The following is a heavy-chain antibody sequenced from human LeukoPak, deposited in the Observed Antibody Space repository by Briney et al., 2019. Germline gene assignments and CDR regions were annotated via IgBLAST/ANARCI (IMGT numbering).Heavy chain of an antibody. CDR1: GFTFSSYG. CDR2: IRYDGSNK. V-gene: IGHV3-30*02. Sequence: GGSLRLSCAASGFTFSSYGMHWVRQAPGKGLEWVAFIRYDGSNKYYADSVKGRFTISRDNSKNTLHLQMNSLRAEDTAVYYCAKDAHLYYYDSSGYSDYWGQGTLVTVSS. D-gene: IGHD3-22*01. CDR3: AKDAHLYYYDSSGYSDY. J-gene: IGHJ4*02.